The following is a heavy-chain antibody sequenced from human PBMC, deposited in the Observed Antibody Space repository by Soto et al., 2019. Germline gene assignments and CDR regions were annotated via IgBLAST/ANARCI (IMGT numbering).Heavy chain of an antibody. CDR1: GFTFSSYG. CDR3: AKHIGILTGTSDY. J-gene: IGHJ4*02. CDR2: ISGSGGTT. V-gene: IGHV3-23*01. Sequence: EVQLLESGGGLVQPGGSLRLSCAASGFTFSSYGMSWVRQAPGKGLEWVSVISGSGGTTYYADSVKGRFTISRDNSKNTLYPQMNSLRADDTAVYYCAKHIGILTGTSDYWGQGTVVTVCS. D-gene: IGHD4-17*01.